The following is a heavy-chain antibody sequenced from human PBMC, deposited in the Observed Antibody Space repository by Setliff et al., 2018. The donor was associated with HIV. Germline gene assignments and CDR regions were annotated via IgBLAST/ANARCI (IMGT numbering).Heavy chain of an antibody. D-gene: IGHD5-12*01. J-gene: IGHJ4*02. V-gene: IGHV1-3*01. CDR3: ARGGGYDVVIYFDY. Sequence: ASVKVSCKASGYTFTSYAMHWVRQAPGQRLEWMGWINAGNGNTRYSQTFQGRVTITRDTSASTAYMELSSLRSEDTAVYYCARGGGYDVVIYFDYWGQGTLVTVPQ. CDR1: GYTFTSYA. CDR2: INAGNGNT.